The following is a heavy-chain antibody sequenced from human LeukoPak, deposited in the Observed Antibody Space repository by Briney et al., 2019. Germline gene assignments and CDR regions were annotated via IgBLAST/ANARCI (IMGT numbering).Heavy chain of an antibody. D-gene: IGHD2-21*02. CDR2: ISGGSRSI. Sequence: PGGSLRLSCAASGFTFSDYTMNWVRQAPGKGLEWVPSISGGSRSIYYVDSVKGGFTISRDNAKNSLYLQVNSLRAEDTAIYYCARDYFYCGGDCFVDYWGQGTLVTVSS. J-gene: IGHJ4*02. V-gene: IGHV3-21*04. CDR1: GFTFSDYT. CDR3: ARDYFYCGGDCFVDY.